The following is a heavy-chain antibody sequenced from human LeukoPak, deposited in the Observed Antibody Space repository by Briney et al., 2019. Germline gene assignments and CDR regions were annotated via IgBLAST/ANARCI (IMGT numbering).Heavy chain of an antibody. Sequence: SETLSLTCTVSVGSFAVRGNYWGGFGQPPGKGLEGFGGIYYSGSTSYNPSLKSRVTISVDTSKNQFSLKLSSVTAADTAVYYCASYSSSWYISGFFDYWGQGTLVTVSS. CDR2: IYYSGST. CDR3: ASYSSSWYISGFFDY. J-gene: IGHJ4*02. CDR1: VGSFAVRGNY. D-gene: IGHD6-13*01. V-gene: IGHV4-39*01.